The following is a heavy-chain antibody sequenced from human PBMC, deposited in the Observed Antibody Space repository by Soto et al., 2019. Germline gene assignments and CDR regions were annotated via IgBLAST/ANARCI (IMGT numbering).Heavy chain of an antibody. CDR2: VFAGGDT. V-gene: IGHV3-53*01. J-gene: IGHJ4*02. CDR1: GFTVSTNY. CDR3: ARGDFDL. Sequence: GGSLRLSCSASGFTVSTNYMSWVRQAPGKGLEWVSIVFAGGDTFYADSVKGRFTTSRDNSKNTLYLQMNSLRAEDTAAYLCARGDFDLWGQGTLVTVSS.